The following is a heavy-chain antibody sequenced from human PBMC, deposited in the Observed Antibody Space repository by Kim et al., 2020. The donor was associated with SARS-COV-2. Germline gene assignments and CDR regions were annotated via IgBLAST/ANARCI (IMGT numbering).Heavy chain of an antibody. CDR3: TTEGDPELRPNWFDP. Sequence: GGSLRLSCAASGFTFSNAWMSWVRQAPGKGLEWVGRIKSKTDGGTTDYAAPVKGRFTISRDDSKNTLYLQMNSLKTEDTAVYYCTTEGDPELRPNWFDPWGQGTLVTVSS. D-gene: IGHD1-7*01. V-gene: IGHV3-15*01. CDR2: IKSKTDGGTT. J-gene: IGHJ5*02. CDR1: GFTFSNAW.